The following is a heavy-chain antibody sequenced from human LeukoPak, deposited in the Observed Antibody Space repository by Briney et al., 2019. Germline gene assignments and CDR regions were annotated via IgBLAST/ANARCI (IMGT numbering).Heavy chain of an antibody. CDR2: INHSGST. J-gene: IGHJ5*02. Sequence: SETLSLTCAVYGGSFSGYYWSWIRQPPGKGLEWIGEINHSGSTNYNPSLKSRVTISVDTSKNQFSLKLSSVTAADTAVYYCARAGNPYGSGTNWFDPWGQGTLVTVSS. CDR3: ARAGNPYGSGTNWFDP. D-gene: IGHD3-10*01. CDR1: GGSFSGYY. V-gene: IGHV4-34*01.